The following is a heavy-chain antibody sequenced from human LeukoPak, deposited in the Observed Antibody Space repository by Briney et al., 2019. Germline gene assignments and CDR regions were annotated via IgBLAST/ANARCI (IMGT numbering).Heavy chain of an antibody. CDR1: GGSVTSGNYY. Sequence: SQTLSLTCTVSGGSVTSGNYYWNWIRQPAGKGLEWTGRIYTNGGASYKPSLKSRVTISIDASKNQFSLKLSSVTAADTAVYYCAREPPGYWGQGILVTVSS. J-gene: IGHJ4*02. CDR3: AREPPGY. CDR2: IYTNGGA. V-gene: IGHV4-61*02.